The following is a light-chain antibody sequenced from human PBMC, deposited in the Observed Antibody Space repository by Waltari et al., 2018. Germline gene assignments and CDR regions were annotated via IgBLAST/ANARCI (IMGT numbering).Light chain of an antibody. CDR1: QGIGNA. Sequence: DIQMTQSPSSLSASVGDRVTIPCRASQGIGNALGWFQQKPGRAPKRLIYGASTLQSGVPSRFSGSGSGTEFTLTISSLQPEDFATYYCLQHNSYSYTFGQGTKLDIK. CDR3: LQHNSYSYT. J-gene: IGKJ2*01. V-gene: IGKV1-17*01. CDR2: GAS.